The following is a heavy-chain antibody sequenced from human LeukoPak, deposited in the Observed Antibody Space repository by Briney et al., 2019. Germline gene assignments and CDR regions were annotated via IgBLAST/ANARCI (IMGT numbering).Heavy chain of an antibody. V-gene: IGHV3-23*01. CDR2: ISGSGGST. Sequence: GGSLRLSYEASGFTFSSYAMSWVRQAPGKGLEWVSAISGSGGSTYYADSVKGRFTISRDNSKNTLYLQMNSLRAEDTAVYYCATLPPGPGYCSGGSCPYWGQGTLVTVSS. D-gene: IGHD2-15*01. J-gene: IGHJ4*02. CDR1: GFTFSSYA. CDR3: ATLPPGPGYCSGGSCPY.